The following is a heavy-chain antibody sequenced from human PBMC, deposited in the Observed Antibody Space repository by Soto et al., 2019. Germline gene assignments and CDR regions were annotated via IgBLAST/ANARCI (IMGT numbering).Heavy chain of an antibody. J-gene: IGHJ4*02. D-gene: IGHD1-7*01. CDR2: ISSSSDST. V-gene: IGHV3-11*06. CDR3: ARGGVKGTTSRGQVYN. CDR1: GFTFSDYY. Sequence: QVQVVESGGGLVKPGGSLRLSCAASGFTFSDYYMSWIRQAPGKGLEWVSFISSSSDSTKYADSVKGGFTISRDNAKNSLYLQLNSLRAEDTAVYYCARGGVKGTTSRGQVYNWGQGTLVTVSS.